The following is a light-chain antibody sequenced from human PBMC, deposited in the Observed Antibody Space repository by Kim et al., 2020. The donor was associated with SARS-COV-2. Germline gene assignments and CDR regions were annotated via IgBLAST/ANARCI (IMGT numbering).Light chain of an antibody. Sequence: PGERVTLSCRASQSVSRSYLTWYQQKRGQAPRLLIYGASSRATGIPARFSGSGSGTDFTLTISSLQPEDFAVYYCQQDYNLLTFGGGTQVDI. V-gene: IGKV3D-7*01. CDR3: QQDYNLLT. CDR2: GAS. J-gene: IGKJ4*01. CDR1: QSVSRSY.